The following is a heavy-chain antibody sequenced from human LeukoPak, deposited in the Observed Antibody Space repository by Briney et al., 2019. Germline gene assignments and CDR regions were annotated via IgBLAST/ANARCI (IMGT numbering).Heavy chain of an antibody. Sequence: GGSLRLSCAASGFTSSSYAKSWVRQAPGKGLEWVSSISGSGSSTYYADSVKGRFTISRDNSRNTLYLQMNSLRAEDTAVYYCARDQRSGWENYYHYYMDVWGKGTTVTVSS. CDR3: ARDQRSGWENYYHYYMDV. D-gene: IGHD1-26*01. CDR2: ISGSGSST. V-gene: IGHV3-23*01. J-gene: IGHJ6*03. CDR1: GFTSSSYA.